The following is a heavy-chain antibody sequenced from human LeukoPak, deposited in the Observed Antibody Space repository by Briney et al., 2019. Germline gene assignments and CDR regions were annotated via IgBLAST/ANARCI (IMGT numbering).Heavy chain of an antibody. CDR3: ARIDSVKYYFDY. Sequence: SETLSLTCTVSGGSISSYYWSWIRQPPGKGLEWIGYIYYSGSTNYNPSLKSRVTISVDTSKNQFSLKLSSVTAADMAVFYCARIDSVKYYFDYWGQGTLVTVSS. D-gene: IGHD3-16*02. V-gene: IGHV4-59*01. CDR2: IYYSGST. CDR1: GGSISSYY. J-gene: IGHJ4*02.